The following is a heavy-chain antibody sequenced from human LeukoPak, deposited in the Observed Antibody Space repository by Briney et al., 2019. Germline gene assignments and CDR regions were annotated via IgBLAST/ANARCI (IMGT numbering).Heavy chain of an antibody. CDR2: IYHSGST. Sequence: SETLSLTCIVSGGSISGYYWGWIRQPPGKGLEWIGSIYHSGSTYYNPSLKSRVTISVDTSKNQFSLKLSSVTAAATAVYYCANRYCSGGSCSRDYWGQGTLVTVSS. J-gene: IGHJ4*02. CDR3: ANRYCSGGSCSRDY. CDR1: GGSISGYY. D-gene: IGHD2-15*01. V-gene: IGHV4-38-2*02.